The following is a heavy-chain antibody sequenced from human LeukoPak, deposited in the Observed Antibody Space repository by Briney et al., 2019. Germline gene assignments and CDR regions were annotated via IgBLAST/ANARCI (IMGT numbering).Heavy chain of an antibody. V-gene: IGHV5-51*01. J-gene: IGHJ4*02. Sequence: LGESLKISCKGSGYSFTSYWIGWVRQMSGKGLEWMGIIYPGDSDTRYSPSFQGQVTISADKSISTAYLQWSSLKASDTAMYYCARRGRFQGPEFDYWGQGTLVTVSS. D-gene: IGHD3-3*01. CDR1: GYSFTSYW. CDR3: ARRGRFQGPEFDY. CDR2: IYPGDSDT.